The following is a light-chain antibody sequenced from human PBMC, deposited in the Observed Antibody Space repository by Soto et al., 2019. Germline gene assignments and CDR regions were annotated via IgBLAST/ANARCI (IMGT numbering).Light chain of an antibody. Sequence: LSPWNRATLSCRASQNISSYLILYQQKPGQSPRVLIYDVSNRATGIPTRFSGSGSGTDFTLTISSLETEDFAVYYCQQRSNWPRTFGQGTKVDTK. V-gene: IGKV3-11*01. J-gene: IGKJ1*01. CDR1: QNISSY. CDR3: QQRSNWPRT. CDR2: DVS.